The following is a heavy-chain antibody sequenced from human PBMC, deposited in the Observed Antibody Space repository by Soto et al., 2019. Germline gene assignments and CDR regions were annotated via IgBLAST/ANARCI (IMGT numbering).Heavy chain of an antibody. CDR2: ISYDGSNK. D-gene: IGHD5-18*01. J-gene: IGHJ3*02. Sequence: PGVSLRLSCAASGFTFSSYGMHWVRQAPGKGLEWVAVISYDGSNKYYADSVKGRFTISRDNSKNTLYLQMNSLRAEDTAVYYCEKAVQLRAAFAIWRQGTMVTVS. CDR1: GFTFSSYG. CDR3: EKAVQLRAAFAI. V-gene: IGHV3-30*18.